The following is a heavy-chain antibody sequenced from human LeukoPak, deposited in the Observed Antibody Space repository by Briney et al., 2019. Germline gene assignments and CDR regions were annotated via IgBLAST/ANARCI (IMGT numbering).Heavy chain of an antibody. D-gene: IGHD5-12*01. CDR3: ARDFGYETWGMGY. CDR2: IYYTGST. Sequence: KPSETLSLTCTVSGGSISSDYWQWIRQPPGKGLEWIGYIYYTGSTRSNPSLKSRVTISVDTSKNQLLLRLNSVTAADTAVYYCARDFGYETWGMGYWGQGTLATVSS. CDR1: GGSISSDY. J-gene: IGHJ4*02. V-gene: IGHV4-59*01.